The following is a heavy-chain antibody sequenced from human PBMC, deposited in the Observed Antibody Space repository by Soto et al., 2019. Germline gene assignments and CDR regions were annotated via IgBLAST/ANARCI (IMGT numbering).Heavy chain of an antibody. CDR1: GFIFNNYA. V-gene: IGHV3-23*01. CDR2: ITGYGATT. J-gene: IGHJ5*02. CDR3: ARDPLLYDSDWYPNWFGP. D-gene: IGHD6-19*01. Sequence: EAQLLESGGGLVQPGGSLRLSCSASGFIFNNYAMSWVRQAPGKGLEWVSGITGYGATTYYAESVEGRFTISRDNSKNTLYLQMSTLTAEDTAVYYCARDPLLYDSDWYPNWFGPWGQGTLVTVSS.